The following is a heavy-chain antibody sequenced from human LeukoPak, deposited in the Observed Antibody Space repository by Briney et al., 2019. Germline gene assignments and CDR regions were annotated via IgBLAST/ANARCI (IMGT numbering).Heavy chain of an antibody. D-gene: IGHD3-16*01. V-gene: IGHV1-2*02. CDR1: GYTFTGYY. Sequence: ASVKVSCKASGYTFTGYYMHWVRQAPGQGLEWMGLINPNSGGTNYAQKFQGRVTMTRDTTISTAYMELSRLRSDDTAVYYCARGLMGERAFDYWGQGPLVTVPS. CDR3: ARGLMGERAFDY. J-gene: IGHJ4*02. CDR2: INPNSGGT.